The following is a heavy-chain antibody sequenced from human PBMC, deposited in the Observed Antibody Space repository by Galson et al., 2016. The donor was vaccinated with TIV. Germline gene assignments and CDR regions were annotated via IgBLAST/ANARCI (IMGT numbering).Heavy chain of an antibody. V-gene: IGHV4-30-4*01. Sequence: TLSLTCTVSGGSISNGDYSWSWIRQPPGKDPECIGYIYYSGNTNYKPSLESRVTISVGRSKNQFSLKLRSVTAADTAVYYCARVGLKYYYGLDVWGQGTTVTVSS. J-gene: IGHJ6*02. D-gene: IGHD3-16*01. CDR1: GGSISNGDYS. CDR2: IYYSGNT. CDR3: ARVGLKYYYGLDV.